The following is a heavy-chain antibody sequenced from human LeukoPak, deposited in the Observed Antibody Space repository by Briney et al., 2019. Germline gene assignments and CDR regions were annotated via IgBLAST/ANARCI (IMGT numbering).Heavy chain of an antibody. CDR1: GGSIDTYNYY. CDR2: IYFDGSN. J-gene: IGHJ3*02. D-gene: IGHD4-23*01. Sequence: SQTLSLTCTLSGGSIDTYNYYWGWLRQPPGKGLEWIGSIYFDGSNYYNPSLKSRVTISLHTSNNQFSLKLRSVTTADTAVYYCAREDSGNSDDSLDIWGQGTMVTVSS. V-gene: IGHV4-39*07. CDR3: AREDSGNSDDSLDI.